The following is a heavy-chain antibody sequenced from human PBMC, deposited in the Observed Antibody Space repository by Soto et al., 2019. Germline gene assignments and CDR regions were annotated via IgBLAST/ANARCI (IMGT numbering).Heavy chain of an antibody. D-gene: IGHD6-6*01. J-gene: IGHJ4*02. CDR3: ARGHRPYSSSSYYFDY. Sequence: PSETLSLTCTVSGGSISSYYWSWVRQPPGKGLEWIGYIYYSGSTNYNPSLKSRVTISVDTSKNQFSLKLSSVTAADTAVYYCARGHRPYSSSSYYFDYWGQGTLVTVS. CDR2: IYYSGST. V-gene: IGHV4-59*12. CDR1: GGSISSYY.